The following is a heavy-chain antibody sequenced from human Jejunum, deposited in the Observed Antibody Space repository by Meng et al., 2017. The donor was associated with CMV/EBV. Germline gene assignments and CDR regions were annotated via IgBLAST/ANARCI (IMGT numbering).Heavy chain of an antibody. Sequence: QVHLQDAGPGLVKPSETLSLIGTVSGGSINNYYWNWIRQSAGKGLEWIGRIYTSGSTNYNPSLQSRVTMSVDTSKNQFSLKLTSVTAADTAVYYCARGYSSDWYDYWGQGALVTVSS. CDR2: IYTSGST. CDR3: ARGYSSDWYDY. V-gene: IGHV4-4*07. D-gene: IGHD6-19*01. J-gene: IGHJ4*02. CDR1: GGSINNYY.